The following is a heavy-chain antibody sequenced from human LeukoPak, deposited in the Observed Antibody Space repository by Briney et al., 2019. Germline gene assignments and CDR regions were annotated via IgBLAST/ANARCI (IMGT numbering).Heavy chain of an antibody. Sequence: ASVKVSCKASGFTFTIYGFSWVRQAPGQGLEWMGWISAYNGNTNYAQKLQGRVTMTTDTSTSTAYMELRSLTSDETALYYCARGGLSSSAALDHWGQGTLVTVSS. CDR2: ISAYNGNT. CDR1: GFTFTIYG. J-gene: IGHJ4*02. CDR3: ARGGLSSSAALDH. V-gene: IGHV1-18*01. D-gene: IGHD6-6*01.